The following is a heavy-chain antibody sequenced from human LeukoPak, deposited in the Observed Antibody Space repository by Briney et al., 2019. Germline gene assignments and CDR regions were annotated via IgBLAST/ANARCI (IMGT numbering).Heavy chain of an antibody. CDR2: ISWNSGSI. CDR1: GFTFDDYA. CDR3: AKDISWSGFSGSHRGYDY. Sequence: GGSLRLSCAASGFTFDDYAMHWVRQAPGKGLEWVSGISWNSGSIGYADSVKGRFTISRDNAKNSLYLQMNSLRAEDTALYYCAKDISWSGFSGSHRGYDYWGQGTLVTVSS. J-gene: IGHJ4*02. D-gene: IGHD1-26*01. V-gene: IGHV3-9*01.